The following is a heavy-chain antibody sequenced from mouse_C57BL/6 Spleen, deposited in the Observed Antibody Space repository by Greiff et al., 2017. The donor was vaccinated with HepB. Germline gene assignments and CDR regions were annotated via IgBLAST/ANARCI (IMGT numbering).Heavy chain of an antibody. J-gene: IGHJ4*01. CDR3: VRHGYDGGLYYYAMDY. V-gene: IGHV10-1*01. CDR2: IRSKSNNYAT. CDR1: GFSFNTYA. D-gene: IGHD2-2*01. Sequence: EVKLVESGGGLVQPKGSLKLSCAASGFSFNTYAMNWVRQAPGKGLEWVARIRSKSNNYATYYADSVKDRFTISRDDSESMLYLQMNNLKTEDTAMYYCVRHGYDGGLYYYAMDYWGQGTSVTVSS.